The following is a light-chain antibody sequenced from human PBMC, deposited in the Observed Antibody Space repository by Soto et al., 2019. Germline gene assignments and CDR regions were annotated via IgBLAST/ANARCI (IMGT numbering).Light chain of an antibody. CDR2: DVS. V-gene: IGLV2-14*01. CDR3: SSYTSSRTLYV. CDR1: SSDVGGYNY. Sequence: QSALTQPASVSGSPGQSITISCTGTSSDVGGYNYVSWYQQHRCKAPKLMIYDVSNRPSGVSNRFSGSKSGNTASLTIAGLQAEDEADYYCSSYTSSRTLYVFGTGTKLTVL. J-gene: IGLJ1*01.